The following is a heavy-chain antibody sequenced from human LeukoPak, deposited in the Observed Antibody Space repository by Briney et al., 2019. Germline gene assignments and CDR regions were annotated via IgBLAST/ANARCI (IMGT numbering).Heavy chain of an antibody. CDR2: IYTSGST. D-gene: IGHD3-3*01. V-gene: IGHV4-61*02. Sequence: SQTLSLTCTVSGGSISSGSYYWSWIRQPAGKGLEWIGRIYTSGSTNYNPSLKSRVTISVDTSKNQLSLKLSSVTAADTAVYYCAREDAYYDFWSGYQYFQHWGQGTLVTVSS. CDR3: AREDAYYDFWSGYQYFQH. CDR1: GGSISSGSYY. J-gene: IGHJ1*01.